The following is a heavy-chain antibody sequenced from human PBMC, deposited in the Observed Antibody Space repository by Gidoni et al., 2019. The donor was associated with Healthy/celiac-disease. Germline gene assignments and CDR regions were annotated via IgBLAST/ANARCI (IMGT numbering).Heavy chain of an antibody. V-gene: IGHV3-23*01. CDR2: SSCSGGST. CDR1: GFPFSSYA. Sequence: EVQLLETGGGLVQPGGSMKLACEASGFPFSSYALSWVRQAPGKGLLCVSASSCSGGSTYYADSVKGRVTIFRDNSKNPRDLIMHSLGAEDTAVYYCAKEYRDSGSYYADSFDYWGEGTLGTVSS. D-gene: IGHD1-26*01. CDR3: AKEYRDSGSYYADSFDY. J-gene: IGHJ4*02.